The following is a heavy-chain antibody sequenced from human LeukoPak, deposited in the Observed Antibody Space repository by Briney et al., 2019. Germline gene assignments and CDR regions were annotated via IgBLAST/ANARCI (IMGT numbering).Heavy chain of an antibody. CDR2: INPSSGST. CDR1: GYTFTSYY. D-gene: IGHD3-3*01. V-gene: IGHV1-46*01. J-gene: IGHJ5*02. Sequence: DSVKASCKASGYTFTSYYMPWVRQSPGQGLEWLGVINPSSGSTSYAQKCQGRVTMARDTATFTVYMELRSLRSEDTAVYYCARGDTIFGVVIGLGWFDPWGRGTLVTVSS. CDR3: ARGDTIFGVVIGLGWFDP.